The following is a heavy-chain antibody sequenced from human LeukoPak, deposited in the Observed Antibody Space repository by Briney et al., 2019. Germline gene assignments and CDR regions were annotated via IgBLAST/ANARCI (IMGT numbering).Heavy chain of an antibody. D-gene: IGHD2-21*01. CDR2: ISYDGSNK. V-gene: IGHV3-30*18. Sequence: GRALVLSYAASGFTFSSYGMHWGRPAPGKGLEWVAVISYDGSNKYYADSVKGRFTISRDNSKNTLYLQMNSLRAEDTAVYYCAKESPLLVNWGQGTLVTVSS. CDR3: AKESPLLVN. CDR1: GFTFSSYG. J-gene: IGHJ4*02.